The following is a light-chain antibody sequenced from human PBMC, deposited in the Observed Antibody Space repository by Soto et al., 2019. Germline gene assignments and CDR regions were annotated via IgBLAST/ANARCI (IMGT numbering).Light chain of an antibody. CDR1: SRDVGGYNY. Sequence: QSALTQPASVSGSPGQSITISCTGTSRDVGGYNYVSWYQQHPGKAPKVMIYEVNNRPSGVSDRFSGSKSGNTASLTISGLQAEDEAVYFCSSYTGSSTLGDMFGGGTKLTVL. CDR2: EVN. J-gene: IGLJ3*02. CDR3: SSYTGSSTLGDM. V-gene: IGLV2-14*01.